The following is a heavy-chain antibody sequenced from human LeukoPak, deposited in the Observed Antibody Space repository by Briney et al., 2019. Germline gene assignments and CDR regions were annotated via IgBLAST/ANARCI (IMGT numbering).Heavy chain of an antibody. V-gene: IGHV3-48*03. J-gene: IGHJ4*02. Sequence: GGSLRLSCAASGFTFSTYEMDWVRQAPGKELEWVSYISSRGSSIYYADSVKGRFTISRDSAKNSLYLQMSSLRVEDTAVYYCARGAAGGDFDYWGQGTLVTVSS. CDR3: ARGAAGGDFDY. CDR1: GFTFSTYE. CDR2: ISSRGSSI. D-gene: IGHD6-13*01.